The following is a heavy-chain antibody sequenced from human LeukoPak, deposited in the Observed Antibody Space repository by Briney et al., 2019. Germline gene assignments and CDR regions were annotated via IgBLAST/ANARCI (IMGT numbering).Heavy chain of an antibody. CDR3: ARSINYSNYLLDF. V-gene: IGHV3-23*01. D-gene: IGHD4-11*01. J-gene: IGHJ4*02. Sequence: GGSLRLSCAASGFNFKDYDMTWVGKAPGKGREWSPSISASGVSTNFADSVRGRFTISRDNSNRVVYLQMNSLRAQDTAVYYCARSINYSNYLLDFWGQGTRVIVSS. CDR2: ISASGVST. CDR1: GFNFKDYD.